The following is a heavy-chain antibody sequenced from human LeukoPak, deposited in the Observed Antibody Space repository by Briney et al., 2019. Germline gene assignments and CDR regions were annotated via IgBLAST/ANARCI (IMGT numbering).Heavy chain of an antibody. J-gene: IGHJ3*02. D-gene: IGHD3-22*01. CDR1: GGSFSGYY. CDR2: INHSGST. CDR3: ARVELGYYYDSSGYHPGAFDI. Sequence: SETLSLTCAVYGGSFSGYYWSWIRQPPGKGLEWIGEINHSGSTNYNPSLKSRVTISVDTSKNQFSLKLSSVTAADSAVYYCARVELGYYYDSSGYHPGAFDIWGQGIMVTVSS. V-gene: IGHV4-34*01.